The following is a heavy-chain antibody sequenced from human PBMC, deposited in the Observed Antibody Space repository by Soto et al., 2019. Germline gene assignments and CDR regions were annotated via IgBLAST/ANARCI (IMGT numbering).Heavy chain of an antibody. CDR3: ARSCSGGTCYVPGNWYFDL. CDR2: IYYSGSS. D-gene: IGHD2-15*01. J-gene: IGHJ2*01. Sequence: QVQLQESGPGLVKPSQTLSLTCTVSGGSISSGGYYWSWIRQHPGQGLEWIGYIYYSGSSYYNPSLKIRVTISVDTSKNQFSLKLSSVTAADTAVYYCARSCSGGTCYVPGNWYFDLWGRGTLVTVSS. V-gene: IGHV4-31*03. CDR1: GGSISSGGYY.